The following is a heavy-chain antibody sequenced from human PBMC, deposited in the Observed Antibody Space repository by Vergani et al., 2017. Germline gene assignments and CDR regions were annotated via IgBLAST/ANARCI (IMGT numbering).Heavy chain of an antibody. V-gene: IGHV1-3*01. J-gene: IGHJ4*02. Sequence: QVQLVQSGAEVKKPGASVKVSCKASGYTFTSYAMHWVRQAPGQRLEWMGWINAGNGNTKYSQTFQGRVTITRDTSASTAYMELSSLRSEDTAVYYCARGYYDILTGYLGTWDYWGQGTLVTVSS. D-gene: IGHD3-9*01. CDR1: GYTFTSYA. CDR3: ARGYYDILTGYLGTWDY. CDR2: INAGNGNT.